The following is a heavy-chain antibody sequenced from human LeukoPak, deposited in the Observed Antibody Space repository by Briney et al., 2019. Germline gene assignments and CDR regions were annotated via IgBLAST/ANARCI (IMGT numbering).Heavy chain of an antibody. J-gene: IGHJ4*02. Sequence: GESLKISCKGSGYSFTSYWIGWVRQMPGKGLEWMGIIYPGDSDTRYSPSFKGQVTISADKSISTAYLQWSSLKASDTAMYYCARLAYCGGDCYSGFDYWGQGTLVTVSS. D-gene: IGHD2-21*02. V-gene: IGHV5-51*01. CDR3: ARLAYCGGDCYSGFDY. CDR1: GYSFTSYW. CDR2: IYPGDSDT.